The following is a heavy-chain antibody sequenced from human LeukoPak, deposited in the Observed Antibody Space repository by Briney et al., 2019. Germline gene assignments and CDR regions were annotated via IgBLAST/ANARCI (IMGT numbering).Heavy chain of an antibody. J-gene: IGHJ4*02. V-gene: IGHV1-46*01. Sequence: ASVKISCKASGYTFTRYYMHWVRQAPGQGLEWMGIINPSGGSARYAQKFQGRVTMTRDTSISTAFMDLSRLRSDDTAVYYCARRGNYGDYFDYWGQGTLVTVSS. D-gene: IGHD4-17*01. CDR2: INPSGGSA. CDR1: GYTFTRYY. CDR3: ARRGNYGDYFDY.